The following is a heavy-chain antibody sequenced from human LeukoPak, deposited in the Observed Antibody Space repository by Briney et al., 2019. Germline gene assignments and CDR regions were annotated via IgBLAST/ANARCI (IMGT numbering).Heavy chain of an antibody. Sequence: ETPETLSLTCAVYGGSFSGYYWSWIRQPPGKGLEWIGEINHRGGTSYNPSLKSRVTISADTSNNQFSLKLRSVTAADTAVYYCTRAGPNYYYYGLDVWGQGTTVTVSS. CDR1: GGSFSGYY. D-gene: IGHD3-10*01. CDR3: TRAGPNYYYYGLDV. J-gene: IGHJ6*02. V-gene: IGHV4-34*01. CDR2: INHRGGT.